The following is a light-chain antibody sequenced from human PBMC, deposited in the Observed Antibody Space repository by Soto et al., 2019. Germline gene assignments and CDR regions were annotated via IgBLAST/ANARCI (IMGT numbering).Light chain of an antibody. Sequence: QPVLTQPPSVSGAPGQRVTISCTGRSSNIGAGYDVHWYQQLPGTAPKIIIYGNNNRPSGVPDRFSGSKSDTSASLAITGLQAEDEADYYCQSYDSSLSAVIFGGGTKVPS. CDR1: SSNIGAGYD. CDR2: GNN. CDR3: QSYDSSLSAVI. J-gene: IGLJ2*01. V-gene: IGLV1-40*01.